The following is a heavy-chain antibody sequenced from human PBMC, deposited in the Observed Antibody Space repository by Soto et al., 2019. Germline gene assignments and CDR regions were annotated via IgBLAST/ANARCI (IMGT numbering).Heavy chain of an antibody. CDR3: ARSTQIAAAAGGNWFDP. CDR2: IYHSGST. CDR1: GGSISSSSW. D-gene: IGHD6-13*01. Sequence: SETLSLTCAVSGGSISSSSWWSWVRQPPGKGLEWIGEIYHSGSTNYNPSLKSRVTTSVDKSKNQFSLKLSSVTAADTAVYYCARSTQIAAAAGGNWFDPWGQGTLVTAPQ. J-gene: IGHJ5*02. V-gene: IGHV4-4*02.